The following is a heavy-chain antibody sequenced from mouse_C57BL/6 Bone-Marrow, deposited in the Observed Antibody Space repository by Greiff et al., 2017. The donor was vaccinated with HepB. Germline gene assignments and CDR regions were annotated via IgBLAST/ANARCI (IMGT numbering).Heavy chain of an antibody. Sequence: QVQLQQSGAELVRPGTSVKMSCKASGYTFTNYWIGWAKQRPGHGLEWIGDIYPGGGYTKYNEKFKGKATLTADKSSSTAYMQFSSLTSEDSAIYYCARAGITTVVADWYFDVWGTGTTVTVSS. CDR2: IYPGGGYT. D-gene: IGHD1-1*01. CDR1: GYTFTNYW. CDR3: ARAGITTVVADWYFDV. V-gene: IGHV1-63*01. J-gene: IGHJ1*03.